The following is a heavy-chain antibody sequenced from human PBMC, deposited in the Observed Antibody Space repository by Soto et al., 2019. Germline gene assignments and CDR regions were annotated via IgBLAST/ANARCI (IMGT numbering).Heavy chain of an antibody. CDR3: AKDSVSWEILYYFDY. CDR1: EFTFSSYG. Sequence: QVQLVESGGGVVQPGRSLRLSCAASEFTFSSYGMHWVRQAPGEGLEWVAGISYDGSNKYYADSVKGRFTISRDNSKNTMYLEMNSLRAEDTAVYYCAKDSVSWEILYYFDYWGPGTLVTVSS. J-gene: IGHJ4*02. CDR2: ISYDGSNK. D-gene: IGHD1-26*01. V-gene: IGHV3-30*18.